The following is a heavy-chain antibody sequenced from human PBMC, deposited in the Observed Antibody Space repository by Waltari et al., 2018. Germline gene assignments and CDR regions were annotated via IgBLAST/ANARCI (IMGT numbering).Heavy chain of an antibody. J-gene: IGHJ4*02. Sequence: QVQLQESGPGLVKPSETLSLTCSVSGGSISNYYWNWIRQTPGKGLEWIGYISSRGQTHYNPALKRRVSVSLDTCKTRFSLRLSSVTAADTAVYYCAGATYYDFSSGYSFDNWGQGTLVTVSS. CDR1: GGSISNYY. CDR3: AGATYYDFSSGYSFDN. V-gene: IGHV4-59*01. D-gene: IGHD3-3*01. CDR2: ISSRGQT.